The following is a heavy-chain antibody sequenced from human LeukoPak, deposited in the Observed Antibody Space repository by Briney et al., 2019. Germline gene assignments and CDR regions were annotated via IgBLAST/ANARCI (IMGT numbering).Heavy chain of an antibody. V-gene: IGHV3-7*03. J-gene: IGHJ4*02. CDR1: GFSFSSWW. Sequence: GGSLRLSCAASGFSFSSWWMSWVRQAPGKGLEWVANIKQDGNEKYYVDSVKGRFTISRDNDKNSLYLQMNSLRAEDTAVYYCVREDRSCYYYWGQGTLVTVSS. CDR3: VREDRSCYYY. CDR2: IKQDGNEK. D-gene: IGHD2-15*01.